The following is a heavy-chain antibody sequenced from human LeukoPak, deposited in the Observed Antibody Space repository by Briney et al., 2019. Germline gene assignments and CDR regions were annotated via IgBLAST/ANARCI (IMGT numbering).Heavy chain of an antibody. CDR3: ARGAGKTPYYYDSSGSYYYYYMDV. J-gene: IGHJ6*03. Sequence: ASVKVSCKASGYTFTSYGISWVRQAPGQGFEWMGWISAYNGNSNYAQKLQGRVTMTTDTSTSTGYMELRSLRSDDTAVYYCARGAGKTPYYYDSSGSYYYYYMDVWGKGTTVTVSS. D-gene: IGHD3-22*01. V-gene: IGHV1-18*01. CDR2: ISAYNGNS. CDR1: GYTFTSYG.